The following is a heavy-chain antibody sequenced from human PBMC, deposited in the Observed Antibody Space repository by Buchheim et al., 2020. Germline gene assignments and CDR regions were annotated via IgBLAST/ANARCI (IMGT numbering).Heavy chain of an antibody. CDR3: ARDLESYNWNYLLPTFDY. Sequence: QVQLVQSGAEVKKPGASVKVSCKASGYTFTSYYMHWVRQAPGQGLEWMGIINPSGGSTSYAQKFQGRVTMTRDTSTSTVYMELSNLRSEDTAVYYCARDLESYNWNYLLPTFDYWGQGTL. CDR2: INPSGGST. CDR1: GYTFTSYY. J-gene: IGHJ4*02. V-gene: IGHV1-46*01. D-gene: IGHD1-7*01.